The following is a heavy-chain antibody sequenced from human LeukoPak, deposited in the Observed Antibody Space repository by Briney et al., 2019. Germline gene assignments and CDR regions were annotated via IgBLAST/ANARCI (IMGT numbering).Heavy chain of an antibody. Sequence: SETLSLTCAVYGGSFSGYYWRWIRQPPGKGLEWIGEINHSGSTNYNPSLKSRVTISVDTSKNQFSLKLSSVTAADTAVYYCARGIRITMIVVVITTGLYYFDYWGQGTLVTVSS. J-gene: IGHJ4*02. CDR1: GGSFSGYY. CDR3: ARGIRITMIVVVITTGLYYFDY. CDR2: INHSGST. V-gene: IGHV4-34*01. D-gene: IGHD3-22*01.